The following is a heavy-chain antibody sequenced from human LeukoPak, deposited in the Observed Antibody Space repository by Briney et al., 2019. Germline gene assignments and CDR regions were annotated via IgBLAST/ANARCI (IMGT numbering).Heavy chain of an antibody. V-gene: IGHV3-21*01. CDR1: GFTFSSYS. J-gene: IGHJ3*02. CDR2: ISSSSSYI. Sequence: PGGSLRLSCAASGFTFSSYSMNWIRQAPGKLLEWVSSISSSSSYIYYADSVKGRFTISRDNAKNSLYLQMNSLRAEDTAVYYCARAGVGATIDIWGQGTMVTVSS. D-gene: IGHD1-26*01. CDR3: ARAGVGATIDI.